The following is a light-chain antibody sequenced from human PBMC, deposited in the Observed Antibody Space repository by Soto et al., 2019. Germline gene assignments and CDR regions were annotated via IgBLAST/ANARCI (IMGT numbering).Light chain of an antibody. J-gene: IGLJ2*01. CDR1: SSDVGAFNY. V-gene: IGLV2-14*01. Sequence: QSALTQPASVSGSPGQSITISCTGASSDVGAFNYVSWYQQHPGKAPKLLIYEVSNRPSGLSNRFSGSKSGNTASLTISGLQAEDEADYYCSSYTSSTTRVFGGGTTLTVL. CDR3: SSYTSSTTRV. CDR2: EVS.